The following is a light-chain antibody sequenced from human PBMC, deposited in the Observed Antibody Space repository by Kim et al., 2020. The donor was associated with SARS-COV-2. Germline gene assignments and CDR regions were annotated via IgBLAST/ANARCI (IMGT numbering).Light chain of an antibody. CDR2: GAS. J-gene: IGKJ2*01. V-gene: IGKV3-20*01. Sequence: LSPGESATLSCRASQNVSSTYLTWYQQKPGQAPRLLIYGASTRATCFPDRFRGSGAGGDFTLTISRLEPEDFAVFFCQQYDTSPPTFGQGTKLEI. CDR1: QNVSSTY. CDR3: QQYDTSPPT.